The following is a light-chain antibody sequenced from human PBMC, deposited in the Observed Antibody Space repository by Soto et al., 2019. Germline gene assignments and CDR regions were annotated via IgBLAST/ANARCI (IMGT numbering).Light chain of an antibody. CDR2: EVS. CDR3: SSYTSRSSNV. J-gene: IGLJ1*01. Sequence: QSVLTQPASVSGSPGQSITISCTGASSDVGGFNYVSWYQQHPGKAPNLMIYEVSNRPSGVSNRFSGSKSGNTASLTIPGLQAEHEADYYCSSYTSRSSNVFGSGTNFTVL. V-gene: IGLV2-14*01. CDR1: SSDVGGFNY.